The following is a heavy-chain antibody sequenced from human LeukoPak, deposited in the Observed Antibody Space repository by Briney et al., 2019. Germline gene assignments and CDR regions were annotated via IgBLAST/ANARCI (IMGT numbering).Heavy chain of an antibody. CDR2: ISSSGSTI. J-gene: IGHJ6*02. V-gene: IGHV3-48*03. CDR1: GFTFSSYE. CDR3: ARGYDFWSGYPSLYYYYYGMDV. Sequence: GGSLRLSCAASGFTFSSYEMNWVRQAPGKGLEWVSYISSSGSTIYYADSVKGRFTISRDNAKNSLYLQMNSLRAEDTAVYYCARGYDFWSGYPSLYYYYYGMDVWGQGTTVTVSS. D-gene: IGHD3-3*01.